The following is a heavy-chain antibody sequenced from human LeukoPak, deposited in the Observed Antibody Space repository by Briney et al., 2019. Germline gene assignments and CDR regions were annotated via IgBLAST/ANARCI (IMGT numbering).Heavy chain of an antibody. D-gene: IGHD6-19*01. Sequence: GGSLRLSCAASGFTVSSDYMSWVRQAPGKGPEWVSAIYSGGSTYYADSVKGRFTISRDNSKNTLYLQMNSLRAEDTAVYYCARQNSGWYFDYWGQGTLVTVSS. CDR1: GFTVSSDY. CDR3: ARQNSGWYFDY. V-gene: IGHV3-53*01. CDR2: IYSGGST. J-gene: IGHJ4*02.